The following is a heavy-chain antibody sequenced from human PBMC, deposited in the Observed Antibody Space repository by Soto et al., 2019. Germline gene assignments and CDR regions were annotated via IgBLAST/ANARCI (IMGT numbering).Heavy chain of an antibody. CDR3: ARGLVFWTGFDP. Sequence: PSETLSLTCTISGGSVSSGTYYWSWIRQPPGKGLEFIAYIAYSGNTNFNPSLKSRVTISGDTSKNQFSLKLTSVTAADTAVYYCARGLVFWTGFDPWGQGTLVTVSS. V-gene: IGHV4-61*01. CDR1: GGSVSSGTYY. J-gene: IGHJ5*02. CDR2: IAYSGNT. D-gene: IGHD3-3*01.